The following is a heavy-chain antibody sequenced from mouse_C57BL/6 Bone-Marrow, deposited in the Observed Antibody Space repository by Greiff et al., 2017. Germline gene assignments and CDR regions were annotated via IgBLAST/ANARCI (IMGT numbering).Heavy chain of an antibody. CDR3: TRYLNYNGTNC. D-gene: IGHD1-1*01. CDR2: IDPEDGET. Sequence: VQLQQSGAVLAKPGASVKLSCTASGFNIKDYYIHWVKQRTEQGLEWIGRIDPEDGETKYDPKFQDKATITADTSSNTAYLRLSSQTSDDTAVCYCTRYLNYNGTNCWGQGTTLTVSS. V-gene: IGHV14-2*01. CDR1: GFNIKDYY. J-gene: IGHJ2*01.